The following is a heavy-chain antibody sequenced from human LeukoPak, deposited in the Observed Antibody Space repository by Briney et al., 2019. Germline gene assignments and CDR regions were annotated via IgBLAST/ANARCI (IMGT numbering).Heavy chain of an antibody. V-gene: IGHV3-7*01. J-gene: IGHJ4*02. CDR3: ARDLIGYCSSTSCYPETSFDY. CDR2: IKQDGSEK. D-gene: IGHD2-2*01. Sequence: GGSLRLSCAASGFTFSSYWMSWVRQAPGKGLEWVANIKQDGSEKYYVDSVKGRFTISRDNAKNSLYLQMNSLRAEDTAVYYCARDLIGYCSSTSCYPETSFDYWGQGTLVTVSS. CDR1: GFTFSSYW.